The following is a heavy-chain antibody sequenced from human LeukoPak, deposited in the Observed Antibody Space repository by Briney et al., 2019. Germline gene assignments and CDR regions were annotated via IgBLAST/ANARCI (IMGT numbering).Heavy chain of an antibody. CDR3: ARAPGYCSGGSCFHMDV. CDR1: GFTFSTYS. V-gene: IGHV3-48*04. J-gene: IGHJ6*03. D-gene: IGHD2-15*01. CDR2: ISSSDSSI. Sequence: GGSLRLSCAASGFTFSTYSMNWVRQAPGKGLEWVSYISSSDSSINYADSVKGRFTISRDNAKNSLYLQMNGLRAEDTAVYYCARAPGYCSGGSCFHMDVWGKGTTVTVSS.